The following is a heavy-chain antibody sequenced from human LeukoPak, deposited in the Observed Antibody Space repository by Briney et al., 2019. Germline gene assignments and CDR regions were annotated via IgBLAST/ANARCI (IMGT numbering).Heavy chain of an antibody. J-gene: IGHJ4*02. V-gene: IGHV4-30-2*01. Sequence: SQTLSLTCAVSGGSISSGGYSWSWIRQPPGKGLEWIGYIYHSGSTYYNPSLKSRVTISVDTSKNQFSLKLSSVTAADTAVYYCARVPRLGGYYFDYWGQGTLVTVSS. CDR3: ARVPRLGGYYFDY. CDR2: IYHSGST. D-gene: IGHD3-16*01. CDR1: GGSISSGGYS.